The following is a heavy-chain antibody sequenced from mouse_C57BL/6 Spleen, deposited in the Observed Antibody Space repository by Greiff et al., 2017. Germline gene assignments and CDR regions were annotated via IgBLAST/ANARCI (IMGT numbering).Heavy chain of an antibody. V-gene: IGHV1-19*01. D-gene: IGHD1-1*01. Sequence: EVMLVESGPVLVKPGASVKMSCKASGYTFTDYYMNWVKQSHGKSLEWIGVINPYNGGTSYNQKFKGKATLTVDKSSSTAYMELNSLTSEDSAVYYCARPGTTVVATGAMDYWGQGTSVTVSS. J-gene: IGHJ4*01. CDR3: ARPGTTVVATGAMDY. CDR2: INPYNGGT. CDR1: GYTFTDYY.